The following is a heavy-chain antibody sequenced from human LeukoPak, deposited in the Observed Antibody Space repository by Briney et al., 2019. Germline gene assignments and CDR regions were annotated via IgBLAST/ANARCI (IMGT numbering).Heavy chain of an antibody. D-gene: IGHD5-18*01. CDR3: ARDETLRRGYSYGSSEYYYYYMDV. J-gene: IGHJ6*03. Sequence: GGSLRLSCAASGFTFSSYSMNWVRQAPGKGLEWVSSISSSSSYIYYADSVKGRFTISRDNAKNSLYLQMNSLRAEDTAVYYCARDETLRRGYSYGSSEYYYYYMDVWGKGTTVTISS. V-gene: IGHV3-21*01. CDR2: ISSSSSYI. CDR1: GFTFSSYS.